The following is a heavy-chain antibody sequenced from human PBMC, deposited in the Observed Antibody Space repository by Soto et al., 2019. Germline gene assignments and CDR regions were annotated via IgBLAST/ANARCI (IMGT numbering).Heavy chain of an antibody. V-gene: IGHV3-23*01. Sequence: PGGSLRLSCAASGFTFSSYAMSWVRQAPGKGLEWVSAISGSGGSTYYADSVKGRFTISRDNSKNTLYLQMNSLRAEDTAVYYCAKDIGYYYDSSGAGTFDYWGQGTLVTVSS. CDR3: AKDIGYYYDSSGAGTFDY. J-gene: IGHJ4*02. CDR2: ISGSGGST. CDR1: GFTFSSYA. D-gene: IGHD3-22*01.